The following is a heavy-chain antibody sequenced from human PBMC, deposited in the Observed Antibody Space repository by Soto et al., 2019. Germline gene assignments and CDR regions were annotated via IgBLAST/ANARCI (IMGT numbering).Heavy chain of an antibody. CDR3: ARWGTTGGLDV. J-gene: IGHJ4*02. Sequence: QVQLVESGGGVVQPGTSLRLSCVGSGFTFRSYVIHWVRQAPGKGLEWVALTSYDGSNNFYGDSVKGRFTISRDNSRNTVELQMDRLRVDDAALYYCARWGTTGGLDVWGQGTLVSVSS. CDR2: TSYDGSNN. D-gene: IGHD3-16*01. CDR1: GFTFRSYV. V-gene: IGHV3-30*03.